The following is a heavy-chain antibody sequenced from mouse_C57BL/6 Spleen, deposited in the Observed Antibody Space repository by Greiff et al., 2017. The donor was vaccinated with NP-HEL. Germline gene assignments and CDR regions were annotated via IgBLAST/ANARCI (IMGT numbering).Heavy chain of an antibody. CDR1: GYTFTEYT. CDR2: FYPGSGSI. J-gene: IGHJ4*01. V-gene: IGHV1-62-2*01. CDR3: ARHNYYGNYVGYAMDY. Sequence: VQLQQSGAELVKPGASVKLSCKASGYTFTEYTIHWVKQRSGQGLEWIGWFYPGSGSIKYNEKFKDKATLTADKSSNTVYMELSRLTSEDSAVYFCARHNYYGNYVGYAMDYWGQGTSVTVSS. D-gene: IGHD2-1*01.